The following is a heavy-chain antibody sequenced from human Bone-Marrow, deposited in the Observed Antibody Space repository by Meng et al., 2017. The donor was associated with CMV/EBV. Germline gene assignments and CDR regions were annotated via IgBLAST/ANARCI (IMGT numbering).Heavy chain of an antibody. Sequence: SVKVSCKASGGTFSSYAISWVRQAPGQGLEWMGGIIPIFGTANYAQKFQGRVTITTDESTSTAYMELSSLRSEDTAVYYCARGGSTFFFSGSYSFDYWGQGTLVTVSS. CDR1: GGTFSSYA. CDR2: IIPIFGTA. J-gene: IGHJ4*02. V-gene: IGHV1-69*05. D-gene: IGHD1-26*01. CDR3: ARGGSTFFFSGSYSFDY.